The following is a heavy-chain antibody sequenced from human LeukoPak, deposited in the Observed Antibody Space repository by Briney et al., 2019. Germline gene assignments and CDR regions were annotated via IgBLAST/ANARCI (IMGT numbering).Heavy chain of an antibody. CDR1: GGTFSSYA. CDR2: IIPIFGTA. D-gene: IGHD2-15*01. Sequence: SVKVSCKASGGTFSSYAISWVRQAPGQGLEWMGGIIPIFGTANYAQKFQGRVTMTSDTSTGTVYMELSSLGSEDTAVYYCARPHYSDYYYYGMDVWGQGTTVTVSS. CDR3: ARPHYSDYYYYGMDV. J-gene: IGHJ6*02. V-gene: IGHV1-69*05.